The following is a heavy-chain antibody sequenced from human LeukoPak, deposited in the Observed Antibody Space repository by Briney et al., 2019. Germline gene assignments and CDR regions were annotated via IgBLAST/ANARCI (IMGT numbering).Heavy chain of an antibody. CDR3: ARDSYYYYMDV. CDR2: IYGGGST. V-gene: IGHV3-66*01. Sequence: GGSLRLSCAASGFTVSSNYMSWVRQAPGKGLEWVSVIYGGGSTYYADSVKGRFTISRDNSKNTLYLQMNSLRAEDTAVYYCARDSYYYYMDVWGKGTTVTISS. CDR1: GFTVSSNY. J-gene: IGHJ6*03.